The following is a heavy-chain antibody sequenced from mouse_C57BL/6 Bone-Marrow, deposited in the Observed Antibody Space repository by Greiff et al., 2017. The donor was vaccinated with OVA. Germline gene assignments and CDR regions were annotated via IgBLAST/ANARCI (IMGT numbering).Heavy chain of an antibody. CDR2: IYPGSGST. D-gene: IGHD1-1*01. Sequence: QVQLKQPGAELVKPGASVKMSCKASGYTFTSYWITWVKQRPGQGLEWIGDIYPGSGSTNYNEKFKSKATLTVDTSSSTAYMQLSSLTSEDSAVYYCASPRITTVTYFDVWGTGTTVTVSS. CDR3: ASPRITTVTYFDV. V-gene: IGHV1-55*01. J-gene: IGHJ1*03. CDR1: GYTFTSYW.